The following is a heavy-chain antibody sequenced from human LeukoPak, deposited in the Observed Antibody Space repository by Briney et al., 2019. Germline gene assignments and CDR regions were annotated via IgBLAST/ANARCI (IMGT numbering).Heavy chain of an antibody. CDR1: GGSISSGGYY. Sequence: PSETLSLTCTVSGGSISSGGYYWNWIRQHPVKGLEWIGSIYYSGSTHSNPSLKSRLTISIDTSKNQSYLKLNSVTAADTALYYCARVRGINNWFDPWGQGTLATVSS. CDR3: ARVRGINNWFDP. D-gene: IGHD3-10*01. CDR2: IYYSGST. V-gene: IGHV4-31*03. J-gene: IGHJ5*02.